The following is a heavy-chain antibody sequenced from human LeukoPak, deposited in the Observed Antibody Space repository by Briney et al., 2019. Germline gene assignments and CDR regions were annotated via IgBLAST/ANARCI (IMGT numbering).Heavy chain of an antibody. D-gene: IGHD6-19*01. CDR3: ASRDGVAVAGTATGEGYYYYMDV. J-gene: IGHJ6*03. V-gene: IGHV1-2*02. CDR1: GYTFTGYY. Sequence: ASVKVSCKASGYTFTGYYMHWVRQAPGQGIEWMGWINPNSGGTNYVQKFQGRVTMTRDTSISTAYMELSRLRSDDTAVYYCASRDGVAVAGTATGEGYYYYMDVWGKGTTVTVSS. CDR2: INPNSGGT.